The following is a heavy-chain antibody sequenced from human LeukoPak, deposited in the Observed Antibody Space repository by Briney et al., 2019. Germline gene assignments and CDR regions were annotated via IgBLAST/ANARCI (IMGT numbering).Heavy chain of an antibody. Sequence: RASVKVSCKASGYTFTSYGISWVRQAPGQGLEWMGWISAYNGNTNYAQKLQGRVTMTTDTSTSTAYMELRSLRSDDTAVYYCARFGHDYVWGSYRRFDYWGQGTLVTVSS. V-gene: IGHV1-18*01. CDR3: ARFGHDYVWGSYRRFDY. J-gene: IGHJ4*02. CDR1: GYTFTSYG. CDR2: ISAYNGNT. D-gene: IGHD3-16*02.